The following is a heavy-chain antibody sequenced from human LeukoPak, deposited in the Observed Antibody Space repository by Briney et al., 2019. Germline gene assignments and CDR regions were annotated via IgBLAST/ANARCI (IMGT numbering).Heavy chain of an antibody. J-gene: IGHJ4*02. CDR3: ARDDGDFWSGTFDY. CDR1: GGSISSGGSY. CDR2: IYYSGST. D-gene: IGHD3-3*01. V-gene: IGHV4-31*03. Sequence: PSETLSLTCTVSGGSISSGGSYWSWIRQRPGKGLEWIGYIYYSGSTYYNPSLKSRVTISVDTSKNQFSLKLSSVTAADTAVYYCARDDGDFWSGTFDYWGQGTLVTVSS.